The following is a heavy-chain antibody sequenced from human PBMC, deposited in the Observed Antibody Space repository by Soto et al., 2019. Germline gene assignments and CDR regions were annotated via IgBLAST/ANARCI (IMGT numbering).Heavy chain of an antibody. Sequence: SETLSLTCTVSGGSISSSSYYWGWIRQPPGKGLEWIGSIYYSGSTYYNPSLKSRVTISVDTSKNQFSLKLSSVTAADTAVYYCARVPRYSGSYGAFDIWGQGTMVTVSS. CDR1: GGSISSSSYY. J-gene: IGHJ3*02. D-gene: IGHD1-26*01. CDR2: IYYSGST. CDR3: ARVPRYSGSYGAFDI. V-gene: IGHV4-39*01.